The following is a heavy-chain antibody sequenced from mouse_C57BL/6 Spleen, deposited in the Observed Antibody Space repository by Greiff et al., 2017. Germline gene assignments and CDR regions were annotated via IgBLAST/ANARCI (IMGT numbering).Heavy chain of an antibody. V-gene: IGHV3-6*01. Sequence: EVQLQESGPGLVKPSQSLSLSCSVTGYSITSGYYWNWIRQFPGNKLECMGYISYDGSNNYNPTLKNRISITRDTSKNQFFLKLNSVTTEDTATYYCARGDDGYPPPMDYRGQGTSVTVSS. D-gene: IGHD2-3*01. CDR1: GYSITSGYY. CDR3: ARGDDGYPPPMDY. CDR2: ISYDGSN. J-gene: IGHJ4*01.